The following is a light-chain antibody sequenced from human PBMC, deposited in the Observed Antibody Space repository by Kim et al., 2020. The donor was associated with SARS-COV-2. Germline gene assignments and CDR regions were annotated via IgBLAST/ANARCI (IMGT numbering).Light chain of an antibody. CDR1: SSNIGSKY. CDR3: AAWDDSLSGYV. V-gene: IGLV1-47*01. J-gene: IGLJ1*01. Sequence: QSVLTQPPSASGTPGQRVTISCSGGSSNIGSKYVYWYQHLPGTAPELLFYRNNQRPSGVPDRFSGSKSATSASLAISGLRSGDEADYYCAAWDDSLSGYVFGSGTKVTVL. CDR2: RNN.